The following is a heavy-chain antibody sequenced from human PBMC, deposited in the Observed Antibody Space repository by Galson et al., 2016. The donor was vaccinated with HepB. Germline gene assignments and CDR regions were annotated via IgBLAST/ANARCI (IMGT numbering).Heavy chain of an antibody. CDR1: GYTFTGYY. Sequence: SVKVSCKASGYTFTGYYIHWVRQAPGQGLEWVGWINPKSGDTNYAPKFQGRVTMARDPSITTAYMEVSRLRSGDTALYYCARDLDRDDIVVAVYGIRGDYYGMDVWGQGTTITVSS. CDR2: INPKSGDT. CDR3: ARDLDRDDIVVAVYGIRGDYYGMDV. D-gene: IGHD2-8*02. J-gene: IGHJ6*02. V-gene: IGHV1-2*02.